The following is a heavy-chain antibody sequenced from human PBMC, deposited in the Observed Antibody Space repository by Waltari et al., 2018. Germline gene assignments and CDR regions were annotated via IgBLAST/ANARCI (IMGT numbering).Heavy chain of an antibody. CDR1: GFTFTNYP. J-gene: IGHJ4*02. Sequence: EVQVLESGGGLVQPGGSLRLSCAASGFTFTNYPMTWVRQAPGKGLEWVSSVSGGGGNTYYADSVKGRFTISRDNSKNTLFLQMNSLRAEDTAVYYCGTSPDYSTSEGYWGQGTLVTVSS. CDR3: GTSPDYSTSEGY. V-gene: IGHV3-23*01. CDR2: VSGGGGNT. D-gene: IGHD4-4*01.